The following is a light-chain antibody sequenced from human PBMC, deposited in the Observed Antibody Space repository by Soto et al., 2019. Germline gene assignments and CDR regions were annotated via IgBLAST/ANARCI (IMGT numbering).Light chain of an antibody. J-gene: IGLJ1*01. Sequence: QSALTQPASVSGSPGQSITISCTGTSSDVGAYNYVSWYQQQSGKAPKLMIHEVSNRPSGVSNRFSGSKSGNTASLTISGLRAEDEADYYCSSYTTSRAYVFGIGTKVTVL. CDR2: EVS. CDR3: SSYTTSRAYV. CDR1: SSDVGAYNY. V-gene: IGLV2-14*01.